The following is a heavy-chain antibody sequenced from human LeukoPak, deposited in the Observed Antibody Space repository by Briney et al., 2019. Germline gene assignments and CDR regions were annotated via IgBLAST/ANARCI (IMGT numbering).Heavy chain of an antibody. D-gene: IGHD1-26*01. CDR1: GGSISSGGYY. V-gene: IGHV4-31*03. CDR3: ARGGGSGSREFDY. Sequence: SETLSLTCTVSGGSISSGGYYWSWIRQHPGKGLEWIGYIYYSGSTYYNPSLKSRVTITVDTSENQFSLKLSSVTAADTAVYYCARGGGSGSREFDYWGQGTLVTVSS. J-gene: IGHJ4*02. CDR2: IYYSGST.